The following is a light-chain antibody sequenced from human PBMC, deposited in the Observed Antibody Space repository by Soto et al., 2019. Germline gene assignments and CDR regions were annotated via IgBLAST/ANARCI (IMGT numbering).Light chain of an antibody. CDR1: QSVSSTY. Sequence: EIVLTQSPVTLSLSPGERATLSCRASQSVSSTYLLWYQQKPGQAPRLLIYAASSRATGIPGRFSASGSGTDFTLTINSLQPEDFATYYCQQLNSYPLTFGGGTKVDIK. CDR3: QQLNSYPLT. V-gene: IGKV3D-20*02. CDR2: AAS. J-gene: IGKJ4*01.